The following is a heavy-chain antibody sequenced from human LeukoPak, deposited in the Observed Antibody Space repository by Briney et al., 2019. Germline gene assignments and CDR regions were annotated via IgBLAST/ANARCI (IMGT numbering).Heavy chain of an antibody. V-gene: IGHV5-51*01. CDR1: GYSFTSYW. CDR3: ARSRGEYCSSTSCLAEFDP. CDR2: IYPGDSDT. Sequence: PGESLKISCKGSGYSFTSYWIGWVRQMPGKGLEWMGIIYPGDSDTRYSPSFQGQVTISADKSISTAYLQWSSLKASDTAMYYCARSRGEYCSSTSCLAEFDPWGQGTLVTVSS. J-gene: IGHJ5*02. D-gene: IGHD2-2*01.